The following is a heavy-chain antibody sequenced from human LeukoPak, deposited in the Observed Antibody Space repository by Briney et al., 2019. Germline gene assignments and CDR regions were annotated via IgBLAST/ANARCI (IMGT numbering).Heavy chain of an antibody. Sequence: GGSLRLSCAASGFTFSSYSMNWVRRAPGKGLEWVSAISGSGGSTYYADSVKGRFTISRDNSKNTLYLQMNSLRAEDTAVYYCAKDHGSGSYRPLPFDYWGQGTLVTVSS. CDR1: GFTFSSYS. J-gene: IGHJ4*02. CDR2: ISGSGGST. CDR3: AKDHGSGSYRPLPFDY. D-gene: IGHD3-10*01. V-gene: IGHV3-23*01.